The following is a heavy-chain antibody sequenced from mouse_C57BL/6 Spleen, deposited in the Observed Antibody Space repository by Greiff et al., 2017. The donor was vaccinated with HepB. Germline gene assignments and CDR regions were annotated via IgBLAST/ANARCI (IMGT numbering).Heavy chain of an antibody. V-gene: IGHV7-3*01. Sequence: EVKLVESGGGLVQPGGSLSLSCAASGFTFTDYYMSWVRQPPGKALEWLGFIRNKANGYTTEYSASVKGRFTISRDNSQSILYLQMNALRAEDSATYYCARYISTYYCDYWGLGTTLTVSS. CDR3: ARYISTYYCDY. CDR1: GFTFTDYY. D-gene: IGHD5-1*01. J-gene: IGHJ2*01. CDR2: IRNKANGYTT.